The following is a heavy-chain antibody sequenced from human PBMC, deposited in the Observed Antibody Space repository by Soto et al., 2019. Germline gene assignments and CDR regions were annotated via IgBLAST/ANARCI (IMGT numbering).Heavy chain of an antibody. Sequence: QVQLVESGGGVVQPGRSLRLSCAASGFTFSSYGMHWVRQAPGKGLEWVAVISYDGSNKYYADSVKGRFTISRDNSKNTLYLQMNSLRAEDTAVYYCAKPHVTREWELLHDWYFDLWGRGTLVTVSS. D-gene: IGHD1-26*01. V-gene: IGHV3-30*18. J-gene: IGHJ2*01. CDR3: AKPHVTREWELLHDWYFDL. CDR1: GFTFSSYG. CDR2: ISYDGSNK.